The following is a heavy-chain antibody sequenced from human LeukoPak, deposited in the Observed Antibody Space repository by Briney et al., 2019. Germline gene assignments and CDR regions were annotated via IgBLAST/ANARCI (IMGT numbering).Heavy chain of an antibody. CDR1: GYTFTSYY. CDR3: ARVESYSSGWYWHYYYYGMDV. V-gene: IGHV1-46*01. Sequence: ASVKVSCKASGYTFTSYYMHWVRQAPGQGLEWMGIINPSGGSTSYAQKFQGRVTMTRDTSTSTVYMELSSLRSEDTAVYYCARVESYSSGWYWHYYYYGMDVWGQGTTVTVSS. J-gene: IGHJ6*02. CDR2: INPSGGST. D-gene: IGHD6-19*01.